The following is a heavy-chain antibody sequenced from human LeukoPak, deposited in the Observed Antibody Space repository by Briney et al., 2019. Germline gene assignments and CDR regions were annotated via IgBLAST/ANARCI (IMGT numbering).Heavy chain of an antibody. D-gene: IGHD2-2*01. CDR3: ARGETSSYDY. V-gene: IGHV3-53*01. CDR1: GFTVSSHY. Sequence: GGSLRLSCAASGFTVSSHYMSWVRQAPGKGLEWVSVIYGGGNTYYADSVKGRFTISRDNSKNTVYLQVNSLRAEDTAVYYCARGETSSYDYWGQGTLVTVSS. J-gene: IGHJ4*02. CDR2: IYGGGNT.